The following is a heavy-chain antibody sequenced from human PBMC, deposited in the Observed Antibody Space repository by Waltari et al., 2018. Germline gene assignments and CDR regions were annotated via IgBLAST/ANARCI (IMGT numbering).Heavy chain of an antibody. Sequence: EVHLVESGGGLVQPGGSLRLSCAASGFTFSSYWMSWVRQAPGKGLEGVANIKQDGSQKYYVDSVKGRFTISRDNAKNSLYLQMNSLRVEDTAVYYCARDPVDTVFDYWGQGTLVTVSS. V-gene: IGHV3-7*01. J-gene: IGHJ4*02. CDR3: ARDPVDTVFDY. CDR2: IKQDGSQK. D-gene: IGHD5-18*01. CDR1: GFTFSSYW.